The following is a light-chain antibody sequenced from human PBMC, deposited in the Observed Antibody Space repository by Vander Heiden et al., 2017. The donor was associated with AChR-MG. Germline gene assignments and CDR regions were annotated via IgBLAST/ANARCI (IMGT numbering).Light chain of an antibody. CDR3: QQSVNTPLT. J-gene: IGKJ4*01. Sequence: DIQMTQSPSSLSASVGDRVTITCRASQSIDTFLNWYQQKPGKAPKLLLYSASTLQSGVPSRFSGSGSGTDFTLTISSLQPEDFSAYYCQQSVNTPLTFGGGTKVEIK. CDR2: SAS. V-gene: IGKV1-39*01. CDR1: QSIDTF.